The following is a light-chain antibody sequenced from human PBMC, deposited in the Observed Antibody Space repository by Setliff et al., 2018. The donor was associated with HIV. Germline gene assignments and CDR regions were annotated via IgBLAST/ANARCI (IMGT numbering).Light chain of an antibody. Sequence: QSALTQPASVSGSPGQSVTISCTGTSSNVGGYNSVSWYRQYPGKAPKLMISEVSNRPSGVSNRFSGSKSDNTASLTISGLQAEDEADYFCSSFTTTTTLVFGTGTKVTVL. J-gene: IGLJ1*01. CDR2: EVS. V-gene: IGLV2-14*01. CDR1: SSNVGGYNS. CDR3: SSFTTTTTLV.